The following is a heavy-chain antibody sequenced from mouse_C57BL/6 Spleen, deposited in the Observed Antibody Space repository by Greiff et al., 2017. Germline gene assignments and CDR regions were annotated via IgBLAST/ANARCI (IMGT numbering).Heavy chain of an antibody. CDR2: IYPGDGDT. V-gene: IGHV1-82*01. Sequence: QVQQQSGPELVKPGASVKISCKASGYAFSSSWMNWVKQRPGKGLEWIGRIYPGDGDTNYNGKFKGKATLTADKSSSTAYMQLSSLTSEDSAVYFCARATVSYAMDYWGQGTSVTVSS. J-gene: IGHJ4*01. CDR3: ARATVSYAMDY. D-gene: IGHD1-1*01. CDR1: GYAFSSSW.